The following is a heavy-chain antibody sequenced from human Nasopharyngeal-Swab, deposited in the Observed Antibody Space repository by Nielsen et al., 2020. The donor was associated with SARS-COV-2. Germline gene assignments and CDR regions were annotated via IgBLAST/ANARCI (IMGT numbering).Heavy chain of an antibody. V-gene: IGHV4-59*01. Sequence: SETLSPTCTLSGGSISSYYWSWIRQLQGKGRGWIGYIFYSGSTNYNPSPKSRVTISVDTSKNQFSLKLSSVTAADTAVYYCARDGSLSLLDAFDIWGLGTMVTVSS. CDR1: GGSISSYY. J-gene: IGHJ3*02. D-gene: IGHD2-21*01. CDR2: IFYSGST. CDR3: ARDGSLSLLDAFDI.